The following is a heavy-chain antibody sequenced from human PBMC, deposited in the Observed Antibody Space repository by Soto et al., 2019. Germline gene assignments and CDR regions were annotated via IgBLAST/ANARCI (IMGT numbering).Heavy chain of an antibody. D-gene: IGHD7-27*01. CDR3: AKELGRQGGFEM. CDR2: IWYDGSKK. CDR1: GFTFSNYG. J-gene: IGHJ3*02. Sequence: ESGGGVVQPGRSLRLSWVASGFTFSNYGMHWVRQAPGKGLEGVAVIWYDGSKKYYADSVKGRFTISRDNSKNTLFLQMNSLRVEVTAMYYCAKELGRQGGFEMWGQGRVVTVSS. V-gene: IGHV3-33*06.